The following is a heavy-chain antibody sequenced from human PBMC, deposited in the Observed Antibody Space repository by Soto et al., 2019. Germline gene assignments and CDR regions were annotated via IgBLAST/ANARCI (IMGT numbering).Heavy chain of an antibody. CDR1: GFTFSSYA. D-gene: IGHD1-26*01. V-gene: IGHV3-23*01. Sequence: EVQLLESGGGLVQPGGSLRLSCAASGFTFSSYAMSWVRQAPGKGLEWVSAISGSGGSTYYADSVKGRFTISRDNSKNTLYLQMNSLRAEDTAAYYCAKWDRLPVDYMDVWGKGTTVTVSS. CDR2: ISGSGGST. CDR3: AKWDRLPVDYMDV. J-gene: IGHJ6*03.